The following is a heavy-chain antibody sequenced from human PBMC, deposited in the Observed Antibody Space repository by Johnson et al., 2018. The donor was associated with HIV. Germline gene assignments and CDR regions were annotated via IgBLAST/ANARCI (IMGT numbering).Heavy chain of an antibody. CDR3: ARDYYDLPWGYDAFDI. J-gene: IGHJ3*02. CDR2: ISYDGSNK. CDR1: GFTFSSYA. Sequence: QVLLVESGGGLVQPGGSLRLSCAASGFTFSSYAMHWVRQAPGKGLEWVAVISYDGSNKYYADSVKGRFTISRDNSKNTLYLQMDSLRAEDTAVYYCARDYYDLPWGYDAFDIWGQGTMVTVSS. D-gene: IGHD3-22*01. V-gene: IGHV3-30*04.